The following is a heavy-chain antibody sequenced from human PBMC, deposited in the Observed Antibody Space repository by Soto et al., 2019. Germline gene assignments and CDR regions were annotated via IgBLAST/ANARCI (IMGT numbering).Heavy chain of an antibody. J-gene: IGHJ4*02. CDR2: ISYDGSNK. CDR1: GFTFSSYA. CDR3: ARDLSRLEWLFDY. V-gene: IGHV3-30*04. Sequence: GGSLRLSCAASGFTFSSYAMHWVRQAPGKGLEWVAVISYDGSNKYYADSVKGRFTISRDNSKNTLYLQMNSLRAEDTAVYYCARDLSRLEWLFDYWGQGTLVTGSS. D-gene: IGHD3-3*01.